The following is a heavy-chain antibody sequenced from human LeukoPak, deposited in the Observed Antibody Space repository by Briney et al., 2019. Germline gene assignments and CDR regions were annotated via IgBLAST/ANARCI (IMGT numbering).Heavy chain of an antibody. CDR1: GGSISSGSYY. V-gene: IGHV4-61*09. CDR2: IYTSGGT. Sequence: PSETLSLTCAVSGGSISSGSYYWSWIRQPAGKGLEWIGHIYTSGGTNYNPSLKSRVTISVDTSKNQFSLKLSSVTAADTAVYYCARVGILTGYRLDYWGQGTLVTVSS. J-gene: IGHJ4*02. CDR3: ARVGILTGYRLDY. D-gene: IGHD3-9*01.